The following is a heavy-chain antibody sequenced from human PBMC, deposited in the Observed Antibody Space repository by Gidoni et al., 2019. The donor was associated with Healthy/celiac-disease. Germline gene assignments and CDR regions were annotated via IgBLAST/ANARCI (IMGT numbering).Heavy chain of an antibody. CDR1: GFTVSSNY. Sequence: EVQLVESGGGLIQPGWSLRLSCAASGFTVSSNYMSWVRQAPGKGLEWVSVIYSGGSTYYADSVKGRFTISRDNSKNTLYLQMNSLRAEDTAVYYCARVIAAARVDYWGQGTLVTVSS. D-gene: IGHD6-13*01. CDR3: ARVIAAARVDY. V-gene: IGHV3-53*01. CDR2: IYSGGST. J-gene: IGHJ4*02.